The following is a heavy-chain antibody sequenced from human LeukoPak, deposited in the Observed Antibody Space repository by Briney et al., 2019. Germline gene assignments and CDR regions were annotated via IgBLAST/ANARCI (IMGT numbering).Heavy chain of an antibody. CDR3: ARERDIVVVPAAIGKREYYYYGMDV. J-gene: IGHJ6*02. CDR1: GGTFSSYA. CDR2: IIPILGIA. Sequence: SVKVSCKASGGTFSSYAISWVRQAPGQGLEWMGKIIPILGIANYAQKFQGRVTITADKSTSTAYMELSSLRSEDTAVYYCARERDIVVVPAAIGKREYYYYGMDVWGQGTTVTVSS. D-gene: IGHD2-2*02. V-gene: IGHV1-69*04.